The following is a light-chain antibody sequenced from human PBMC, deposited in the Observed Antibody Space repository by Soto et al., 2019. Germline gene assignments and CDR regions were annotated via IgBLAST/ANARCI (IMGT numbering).Light chain of an antibody. Sequence: QLTQTPSSLSASVGDRVTITCRASQGISSYLAWLQQKPGKAPKLLIYAASTLQSGVPSRFSGSGSGTDFTLTISSLQPEDFATYYCQHLDNFPLASGQGTRLESK. CDR3: QHLDNFPLA. CDR2: AAS. CDR1: QGISSY. J-gene: IGKJ5*01. V-gene: IGKV1-9*01.